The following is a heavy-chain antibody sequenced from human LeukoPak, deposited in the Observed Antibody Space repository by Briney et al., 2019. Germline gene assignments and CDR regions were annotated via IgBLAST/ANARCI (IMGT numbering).Heavy chain of an antibody. CDR3: ARIHTSYDSSGYYYGPDHPHFDY. D-gene: IGHD3-22*01. Sequence: GGSLRLSCAASGFTVSSNSMSWVRQAPGKGLEWVSVIYSGGSAYYADSVKGRFTISRDNSKNTLYLQMNSLRAEDTAVYYCARIHTSYDSSGYYYGPDHPHFDYWGQGTLVTVSS. J-gene: IGHJ4*02. CDR2: IYSGGSA. CDR1: GFTVSSNS. V-gene: IGHV3-66*01.